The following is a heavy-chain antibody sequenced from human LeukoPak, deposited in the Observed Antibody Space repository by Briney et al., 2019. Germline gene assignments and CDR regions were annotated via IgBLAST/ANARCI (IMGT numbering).Heavy chain of an antibody. CDR2: SDPEDGQT. V-gene: IGHV1-24*01. Sequence: ASVKVSCKMSGDTLSELSMHWVRQAPGEGLERMGGSDPEDGQTIYAQKFQGRVTMPEDTPTHTAYMELSSLRSEDTAVYYCATDRASSGSFDYWGQGTLVTVSS. D-gene: IGHD6-19*01. CDR1: GDTLSELS. CDR3: ATDRASSGSFDY. J-gene: IGHJ4*02.